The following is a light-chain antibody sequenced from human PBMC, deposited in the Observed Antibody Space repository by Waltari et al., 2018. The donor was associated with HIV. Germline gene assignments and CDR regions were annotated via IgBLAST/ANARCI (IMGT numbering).Light chain of an antibody. CDR2: NNN. Sequence: QSTLTQPPSVSGAPGQWVTLSCTGSSANIGAGHAVQWFQQVPGTAPKPLSYNNNDRPSGVPDRFSGSKSGTSASLAITGLQAEDESDYYCQSYDNSLNGWVFGGGTKLTVL. CDR3: QSYDNSLNGWV. J-gene: IGLJ3*02. CDR1: SANIGAGHA. V-gene: IGLV1-40*01.